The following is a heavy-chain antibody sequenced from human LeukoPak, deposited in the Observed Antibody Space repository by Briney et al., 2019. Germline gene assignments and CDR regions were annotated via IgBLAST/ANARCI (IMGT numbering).Heavy chain of an antibody. D-gene: IGHD3-9*01. CDR2: IYYSGST. CDR3: AREGGQYDILTGYFAY. J-gene: IGHJ4*02. Sequence: SETLSLTCTVSGGSISNYYWSWIRQPPGKGLEWIGYIYYSGSTNYNPSLKSRVIISVDTSKNQFSLKLSSVTAADTAVYYCAREGGQYDILTGYFAYWGQGTLATVSS. V-gene: IGHV4-59*01. CDR1: GGSISNYY.